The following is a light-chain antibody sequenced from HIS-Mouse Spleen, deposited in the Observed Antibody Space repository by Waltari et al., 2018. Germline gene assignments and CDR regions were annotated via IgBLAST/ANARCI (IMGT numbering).Light chain of an antibody. Sequence: DIQMTQSPSTLSASVGDRVTITCRASQSISSWLAWYQQKPGKAPKLLIYKASSLESGVPSRFSSSGSETEFTLTISSLQPDYFATYYCQRYRTVGQGTKVEIK. J-gene: IGKJ1*01. CDR3: QRYRT. V-gene: IGKV1-5*03. CDR1: QSISSW. CDR2: KAS.